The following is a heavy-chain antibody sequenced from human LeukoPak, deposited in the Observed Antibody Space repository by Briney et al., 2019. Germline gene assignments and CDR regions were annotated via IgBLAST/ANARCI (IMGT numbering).Heavy chain of an antibody. V-gene: IGHV3-11*01. J-gene: IGHJ6*02. CDR3: ARDSGAKSSTYGMDV. D-gene: IGHD2-2*01. CDR2: ISSSGSTI. Sequence: GGSLRLSCAASGFTFSDYYMSWICQAPGKGLEWVSYISSSGSTIYYADSVKGRFTISRDNAKNSLYLQMNSLRAEDTAVYYCARDSGAKSSTYGMDVWGQGTTVTVSS. CDR1: GFTFSDYY.